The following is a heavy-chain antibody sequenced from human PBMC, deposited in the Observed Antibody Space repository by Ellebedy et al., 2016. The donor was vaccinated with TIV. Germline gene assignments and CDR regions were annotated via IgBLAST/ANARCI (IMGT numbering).Heavy chain of an antibody. Sequence: MPSETLSLTCTVSGGSISSYYWSWIRQPPGKGLEWIGYIYYSGSTNYNPSLKSRVTISVDTSKNQFSLKLSSVTAADTAVYYCARHSQTAPTLYYYGMDVWGQGTTVTVSS. CDR3: ARHSQTAPTLYYYGMDV. D-gene: IGHD5-18*01. J-gene: IGHJ6*02. CDR1: GGSISSYY. CDR2: IYYSGST. V-gene: IGHV4-59*08.